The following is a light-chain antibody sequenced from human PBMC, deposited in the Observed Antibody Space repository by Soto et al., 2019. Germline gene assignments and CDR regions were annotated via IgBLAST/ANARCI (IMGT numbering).Light chain of an antibody. J-gene: IGKJ4*01. CDR3: QQRSDWPLT. Sequence: EIVLTQSPTTLSLSPGERATLSCRASQGVSSYFAWYQQKPGQAPRLLIYDASTRAADIPARFSGSGSGTDFTLTISSLEPEDFAVYYCQQRSDWPLTFGGGTKVDIK. CDR1: QGVSSY. V-gene: IGKV3-11*01. CDR2: DAS.